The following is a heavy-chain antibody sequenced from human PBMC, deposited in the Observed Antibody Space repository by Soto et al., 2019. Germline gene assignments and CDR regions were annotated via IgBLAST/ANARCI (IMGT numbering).Heavy chain of an antibody. CDR1: GGSISSGGYY. D-gene: IGHD3-10*01. J-gene: IGHJ3*02. CDR3: GRDCYYWSGSVFSNRGAFDI. Sequence: QVQLQESGPGLVKPSQTLSLTCTVSGGSISSGGYYWSWIRQHPGKGLEWIGYIYYSGSTYFNPYPQSQVTLCEGTAKNQVSPELSLGGAAEPAVYCRGRDCYYWSGSVFSNRGAFDIWGQGTMVTVSS. CDR2: IYYSGST. V-gene: IGHV4-31*01.